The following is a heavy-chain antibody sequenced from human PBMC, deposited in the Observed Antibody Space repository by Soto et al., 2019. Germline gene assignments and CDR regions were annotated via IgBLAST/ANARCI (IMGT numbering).Heavy chain of an antibody. CDR1: GYTFTSYT. CDR3: ARGGGWVGEASFDS. D-gene: IGHD3-10*01. CDR2: INAGNGRE. V-gene: IGHV1-3*01. J-gene: IGHJ4*02. Sequence: QVQLEQSGAEVKKPGASVKVSCKTSGYTFTSYTLHWVRQAPGQGLEWMGWINAGNGREKYSQRFPDRVTLSPSKPSPTAYMELRPLRSEATAIYFCARGGGWVGEASFDSWGQGTLVTVSS.